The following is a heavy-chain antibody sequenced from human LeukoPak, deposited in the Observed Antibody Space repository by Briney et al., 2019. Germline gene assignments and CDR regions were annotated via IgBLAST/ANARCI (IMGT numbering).Heavy chain of an antibody. J-gene: IGHJ4*02. CDR2: ISGSGGST. V-gene: IGHV3-23*01. D-gene: IGHD3-10*01. CDR1: GFTFSSYA. Sequence: GGSLRLSCAASGFTFSSYAMSWVRQAPGTGLEWVSAISGSGGSTYYADSVKGRFTISRDNSKNTLYLQMNSLRAEDTAVYYCAKNRHYYGSGSYLDYWGQGTLVTVSS. CDR3: AKNRHYYGSGSYLDY.